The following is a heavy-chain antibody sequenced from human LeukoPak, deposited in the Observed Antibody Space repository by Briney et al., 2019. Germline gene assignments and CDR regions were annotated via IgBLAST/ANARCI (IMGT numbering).Heavy chain of an antibody. J-gene: IGHJ4*02. Sequence: SETLSLTCTVSGGSISSYYWSWIRQPPGKGLEWIGYIYYSGSTNYNPSLKSRVTISVDTSKNQFSLKLSSVTAADTAVYYCARGQWLGPFGYWGQGTLVTVSS. CDR2: IYYSGST. CDR3: ARGQWLGPFGY. CDR1: GGSISSYY. V-gene: IGHV4-59*08. D-gene: IGHD6-19*01.